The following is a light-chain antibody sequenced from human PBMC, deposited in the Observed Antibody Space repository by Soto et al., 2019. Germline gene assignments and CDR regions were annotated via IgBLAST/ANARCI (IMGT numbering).Light chain of an antibody. Sequence: DIQMTQSPSTLSASVGDRVTITCRASQSISSWLAWYQQKPGKAPKLLIYDASSLESGVPSRFSGSGSGTEFTLTISSLQPDDFAVYYCQQYVTSPAITFGQGTRLEIK. CDR1: QSISSW. J-gene: IGKJ5*01. V-gene: IGKV1-5*01. CDR3: QQYVTSPAIT. CDR2: DAS.